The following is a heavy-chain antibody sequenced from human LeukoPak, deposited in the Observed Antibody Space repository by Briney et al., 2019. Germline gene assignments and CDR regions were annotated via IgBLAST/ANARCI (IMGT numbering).Heavy chain of an antibody. CDR3: ARGNNIRGPFDY. CDR2: INHSGST. D-gene: IGHD3-10*01. V-gene: IGHV4-34*01. Sequence: PSETLSLTCAVYGGSFSGYYWSWIRQPPGKGLEWIGEINHSGSTNYNPSLKSRVTISVDTSKNQFSLKLSSVTAADTAVYYCARGNNIRGPFDYWGQGTLVTVSS. CDR1: GGSFSGYY. J-gene: IGHJ4*02.